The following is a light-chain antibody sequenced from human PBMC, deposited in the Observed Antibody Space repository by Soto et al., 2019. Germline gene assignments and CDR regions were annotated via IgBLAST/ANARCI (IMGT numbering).Light chain of an antibody. Sequence: QSALTQPASVSGSPGQSITISCTGTSSDVGGYKYVSWYHQYPGKAPKLMIYEVNKRPSGVPDRFSGSKSGNTASLTVSGLQAEDEADYYCSSYADTNNLVFGGGTKLTVL. CDR1: SSDVGGYKY. J-gene: IGLJ2*01. V-gene: IGLV2-8*01. CDR2: EVN. CDR3: SSYADTNNLV.